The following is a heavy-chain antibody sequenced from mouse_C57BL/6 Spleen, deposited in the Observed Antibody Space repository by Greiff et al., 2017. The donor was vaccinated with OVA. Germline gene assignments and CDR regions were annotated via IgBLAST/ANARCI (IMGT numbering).Heavy chain of an antibody. J-gene: IGHJ2*01. D-gene: IGHD1-1*01. Sequence: QVQLQQPGAELVKPGASVKLSCKASGYTFTSYWMHWVKQRPGQGLEWIGMIHPNSGSTNYNEKFKSKATLTVDKSSSTAYMQLSSLTSEDSAVYYCAREDITTVVYFDYWGQGTTLTVSS. CDR3: AREDITTVVYFDY. CDR1: GYTFTSYW. CDR2: IHPNSGST. V-gene: IGHV1-64*01.